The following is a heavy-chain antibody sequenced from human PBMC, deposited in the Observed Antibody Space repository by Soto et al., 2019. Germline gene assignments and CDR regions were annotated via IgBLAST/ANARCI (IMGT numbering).Heavy chain of an antibody. CDR1: GFTFSSYA. CDR2: ISGSGGST. D-gene: IGHD3-10*01. V-gene: IGHV3-23*01. Sequence: GGSLRLSCAASGFTFSSYAMSWVRQAPGKGLEWVSAISGSGGSTYYADSVKGRFTISRDNSKNTLYLQMNSLRAEDTAVYYCAKEDTLSWGFGELLSPYDYWGQGTLVTVSS. CDR3: AKEDTLSWGFGELLSPYDY. J-gene: IGHJ4*02.